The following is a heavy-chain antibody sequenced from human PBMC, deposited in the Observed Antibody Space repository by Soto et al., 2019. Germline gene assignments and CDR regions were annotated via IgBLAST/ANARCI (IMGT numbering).Heavy chain of an antibody. J-gene: IGHJ4*02. CDR1: GFTFSSYA. V-gene: IGHV3-23*01. Sequence: EVQLLESGGGLVQPGGSLRLSCAASGFTFSSYAMSWVRQAPGKGLEWVSAISGSGGSTYYADSGKGRFTISRDNSKNTLYMQMNILRAEDTAVYYCANGGPIAAAGYDYWGQGTLVTVSS. CDR2: ISGSGGST. D-gene: IGHD6-13*01. CDR3: ANGGPIAAAGYDY.